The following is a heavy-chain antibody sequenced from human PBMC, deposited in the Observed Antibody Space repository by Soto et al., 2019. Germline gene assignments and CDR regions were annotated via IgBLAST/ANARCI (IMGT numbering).Heavy chain of an antibody. Sequence: SETLSLTCTVSGGSISNYYWSWIRQPPGKGLEWIGYIYYSGSTNYNPSLKSRVTISVDTSKNQFSLKLSSVTAADTAVYYCARADIQLSWFDPWGQGTLVTVSS. V-gene: IGHV4-59*01. J-gene: IGHJ5*02. D-gene: IGHD5-18*01. CDR3: ARADIQLSWFDP. CDR1: GGSISNYY. CDR2: IYYSGST.